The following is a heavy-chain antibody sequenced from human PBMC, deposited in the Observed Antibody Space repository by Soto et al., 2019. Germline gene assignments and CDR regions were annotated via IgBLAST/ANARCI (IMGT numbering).Heavy chain of an antibody. Sequence: QVQLVESGGGVVQPGRSLRLSCAASGFTFSSYGMHWVRQAPGKGLEWVAVIWYDGSNKYYADSVKGRFTISRNNSMNTLYLQINSLRAEDTAVYYCARDPANYDYGDYGAFDIWGQGTMVTVSS. J-gene: IGHJ3*02. V-gene: IGHV3-33*01. D-gene: IGHD4-17*01. CDR1: GFTFSSYG. CDR3: ARDPANYDYGDYGAFDI. CDR2: IWYDGSNK.